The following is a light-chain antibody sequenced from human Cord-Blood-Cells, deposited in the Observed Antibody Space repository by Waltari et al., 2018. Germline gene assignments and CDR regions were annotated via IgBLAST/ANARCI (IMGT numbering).Light chain of an antibody. CDR2: EGS. J-gene: IGLJ3*02. CDR3: CSYAGSSTFWV. Sequence: QSALTHPASVSGSPGQSITRSCTGTSSDVGSYNLVSWYQQHPGKAPKLMIYEGSKRPSGVSNRFSGSKSGNTASLTISGLQAEDEADYYCCSYAGSSTFWVFGGGTKLTVL. CDR1: SSDVGSYNL. V-gene: IGLV2-23*01.